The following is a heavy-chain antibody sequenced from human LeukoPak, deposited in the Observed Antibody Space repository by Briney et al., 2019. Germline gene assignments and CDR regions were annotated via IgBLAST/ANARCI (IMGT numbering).Heavy chain of an antibody. CDR1: GDTFSSYA. D-gene: IGHD2-2*01. J-gene: IGHJ4*02. CDR2: LIPIFGTA. V-gene: IGHV1-69*13. Sequence: SVKVSCKASGDTFSSYAISWVRQAPGQGLEWMGRLIPIFGTANYAQKFQGRVTITADESTSTAYMELSSLRSEDTAVYYCARVVVPAGHVDYWGQGTLVTVSS. CDR3: ARVVVPAGHVDY.